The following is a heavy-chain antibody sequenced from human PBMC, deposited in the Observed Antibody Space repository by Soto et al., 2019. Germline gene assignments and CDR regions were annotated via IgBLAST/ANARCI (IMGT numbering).Heavy chain of an antibody. V-gene: IGHV4-61*01. Sequence: SETLSLTCTVSGASVSSGNQYWSWIRQPPGKRLEWIGFIYNSVITNYSPSLKGRVSISADTSGNQFSLKVTSVTAADTAVYYCARGWDANSWGQGALVTVSS. J-gene: IGHJ4*02. CDR1: GASVSSGNQY. CDR2: IYNSVIT. CDR3: ARGWDANS. D-gene: IGHD6-19*01.